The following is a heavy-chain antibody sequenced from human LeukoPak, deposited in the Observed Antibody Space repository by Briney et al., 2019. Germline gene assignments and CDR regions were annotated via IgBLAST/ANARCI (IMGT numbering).Heavy chain of an antibody. CDR2: ISAYNGNT. D-gene: IGHD3-10*01. Sequence: ASVKVSCKASGYTFTSYGISWVRQAPGQGLEWMGWISAYNGNTNYAQKLQGRVTMTTDTSTSTAYMELRSLRSDDTAVYYCARESGVWFGEFTNWFDPWGQGTLVTVSS. J-gene: IGHJ5*02. CDR1: GYTFTSYG. CDR3: ARESGVWFGEFTNWFDP. V-gene: IGHV1-18*01.